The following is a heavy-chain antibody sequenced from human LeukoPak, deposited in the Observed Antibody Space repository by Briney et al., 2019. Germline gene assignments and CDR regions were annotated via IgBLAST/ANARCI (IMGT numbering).Heavy chain of an antibody. CDR1: GFTFSSYR. CDR3: ARLAGGSYSDY. J-gene: IGHJ4*02. V-gene: IGHV3-64*01. CDR2: ISYNGGST. Sequence: PGGSLRLSCAASGFTFSSYRMNWVRQAPGKGLEYVSSISYNGGSTYYANSVKGRFTISGDNSKNTLYLQMGSLRAEDMAVYYCARLAGGSYSDYWGQGTLVTVSS. D-gene: IGHD1-26*01.